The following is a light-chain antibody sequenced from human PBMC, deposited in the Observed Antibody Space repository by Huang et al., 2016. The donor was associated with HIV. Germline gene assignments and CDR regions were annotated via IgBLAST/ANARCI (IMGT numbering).Light chain of an antibody. V-gene: IGKV3-20*01. CDR2: GTS. CDR3: QQYGTSPPSLT. J-gene: IGKJ4*01. Sequence: EIVLTQSPGTLSLSPGGRATLSCRASQSVSGTYLALYHQKPGQAPRLLIYGTSIRATGIPDRFSGSGSATDFTLTISRLEPEDFAVYYCQQYGTSPPSLTFGGGTKVEIK. CDR1: QSVSGTY.